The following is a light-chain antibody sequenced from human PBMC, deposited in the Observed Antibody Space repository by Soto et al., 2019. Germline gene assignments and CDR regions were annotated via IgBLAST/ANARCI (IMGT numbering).Light chain of an antibody. CDR2: DAS. CDR3: QQYNSDLIT. Sequence: DVQITKYPSTLSESKGDRITSTCLASQSISNWFAWYQQKPGKAPKLLIYDASSLESGVPSRFSGSGSGTEFTLTIICLQPDDFATYYCQQYNSDLITFGQGTRLEIK. V-gene: IGKV1-5*01. CDR1: QSISNW. J-gene: IGKJ5*01.